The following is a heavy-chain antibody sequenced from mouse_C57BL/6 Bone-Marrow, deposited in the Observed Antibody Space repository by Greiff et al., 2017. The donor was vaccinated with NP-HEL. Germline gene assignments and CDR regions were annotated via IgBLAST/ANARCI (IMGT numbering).Heavy chain of an antibody. CDR1: GYTFTDYY. CDR3: ARQRDGYWYFDV. V-gene: IGHV1-75*01. Sequence: VQLQQSGPELVKPGASVKISCKASGYTFTDYYINWVKQRPGQGLEWIGWIFPGSGSTYYNEKFKGKATLTVDKPSSTAYMLLSSLTSEDSAVYYCARQRDGYWYFDVWGKGTPVTVSS. J-gene: IGHJ1*03. D-gene: IGHD3-3*01. CDR2: IFPGSGST.